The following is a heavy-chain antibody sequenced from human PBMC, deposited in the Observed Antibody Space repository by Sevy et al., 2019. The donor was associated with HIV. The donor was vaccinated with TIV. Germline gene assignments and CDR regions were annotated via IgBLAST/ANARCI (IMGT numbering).Heavy chain of an antibody. J-gene: IGHJ4*02. D-gene: IGHD3-10*01. CDR3: ARDRWHYGSGKYYDLPDY. V-gene: IGHV1-2*02. CDR2: INPSSGGT. Sequence: ASVKVSCKASGYTFTGFYIHWVRHVPGQGLEWMGWINPSSGGTKYAQKFHDRVTMTRDTSITTAYMELRRLRSDDTAIYYCARDRWHYGSGKYYDLPDYWGQGTLVTVSS. CDR1: GYTFTGFY.